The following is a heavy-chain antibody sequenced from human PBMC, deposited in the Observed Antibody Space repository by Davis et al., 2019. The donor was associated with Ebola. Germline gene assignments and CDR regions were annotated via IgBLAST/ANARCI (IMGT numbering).Heavy chain of an antibody. CDR1: GFSFNEAW. V-gene: IGHV3-15*07. J-gene: IGHJ4*02. Sequence: GESLKISCAASGFSFNEAWTWMNSVRQAPGKGLEWVGRIRSKTNGGIIDYAASVEGRFIISRDDSKNTLFLQINSLRTEDTAVYYCSTDPARGYWGQGTLVNVSS. CDR3: STDPARGY. CDR2: IRSKTNGGII.